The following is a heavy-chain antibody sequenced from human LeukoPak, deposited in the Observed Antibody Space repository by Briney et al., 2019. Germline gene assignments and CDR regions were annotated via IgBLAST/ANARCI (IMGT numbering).Heavy chain of an antibody. CDR1: GYTFADYY. D-gene: IGHD2-2*01. J-gene: IGHJ6*02. Sequence: ASVKVSCKASGYTFADYYLQWVRQAPGQGLEWMGWINPNSGGTNSAQKFQGRVTMTRDTSVSTAYMELSRLRSDDTAVYYCARDHCTSSGCYEYYYYGMDVWGQGTKVTVSS. V-gene: IGHV1-2*02. CDR3: ARDHCTSSGCYEYYYYGMDV. CDR2: INPNSGGT.